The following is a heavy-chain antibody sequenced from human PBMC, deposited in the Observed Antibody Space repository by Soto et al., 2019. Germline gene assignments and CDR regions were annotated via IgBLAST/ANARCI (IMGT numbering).Heavy chain of an antibody. V-gene: IGHV3-74*01. CDR3: ARPAVAVAGTGWFDP. CDR1: EFTFSKYW. Sequence: GGSLRLSCVASEFTFSKYWMHWVRQAPGKGLVWVSRINMDGTKTAYADSVKGRFTVSRDNANNTLYLQMNSLRAEDTAVYYCARPAVAVAGTGWFDPWGQGTLVTVSS. J-gene: IGHJ5*02. CDR2: INMDGTKT. D-gene: IGHD6-19*01.